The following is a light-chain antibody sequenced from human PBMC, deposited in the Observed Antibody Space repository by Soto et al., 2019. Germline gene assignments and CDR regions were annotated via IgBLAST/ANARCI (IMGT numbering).Light chain of an antibody. CDR2: DVT. V-gene: IGLV2-14*01. CDR3: SSYTSTSTVV. J-gene: IGLJ2*01. Sequence: QSALTQPASVSGSPGQSITISCTGTSSDVGGYNFVSWYQQHPGKAPKLMFYDVTNRPSGISNRFSGSKSDNTASLTISGLQAEDEAVYYCSSYTSTSTVVFGGGTKVTVL. CDR1: SSDVGGYNF.